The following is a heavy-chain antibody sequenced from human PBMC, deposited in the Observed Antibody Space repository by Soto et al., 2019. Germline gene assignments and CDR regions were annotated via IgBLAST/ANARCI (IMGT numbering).Heavy chain of an antibody. CDR1: GFIFSSYW. CDR3: VRVGSGSCSWRDP. V-gene: IGHV3-74*01. Sequence: EVQLEESGGDLVQPGGSLRLSCTASGFIFSSYWMHWVRQAPGKGLVWVSRINTDGGTTTYAESVKGRFTISRDNARNTLYLQMNSLRPEDTALYYCVRVGSGSCSWRDPWGQGTLVTVSS. CDR2: INTDGGTT. D-gene: IGHD2-15*01. J-gene: IGHJ5*02.